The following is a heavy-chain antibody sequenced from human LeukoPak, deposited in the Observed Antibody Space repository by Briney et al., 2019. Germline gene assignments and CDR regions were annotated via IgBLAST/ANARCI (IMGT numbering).Heavy chain of an antibody. Sequence: GGSLRLSCVVSGYALRNDWMVWVRQAPGKGLEWVAVISKDGSMKYYADSVQGRFTVSRDNSENTLHLQMNSLKTEDTAAYYCAGESFDIWGQGTMVTVSS. CDR2: ISKDGSMK. J-gene: IGHJ3*02. CDR1: GYALRNDW. V-gene: IGHV3-30*03. CDR3: AGESFDI.